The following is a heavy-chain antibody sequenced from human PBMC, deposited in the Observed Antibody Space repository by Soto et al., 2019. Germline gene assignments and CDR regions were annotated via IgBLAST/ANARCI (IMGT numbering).Heavy chain of an antibody. CDR1: GYTFTIYA. J-gene: IGHJ4*02. Sequence: ASAKVSCKASGYTFTIYAMHWVRQAPGQRLEWMGWINAGNGNTKYSQKIQGRVTITRDTSARTVYMEMSRMRSKDTAAYNNKRNSFSGSSGLHFGDWGQGTLVTVSS. CDR3: KRNSFSGSSGLHFGD. CDR2: INAGNGNT. D-gene: IGHD6-19*01. V-gene: IGHV1-3*01.